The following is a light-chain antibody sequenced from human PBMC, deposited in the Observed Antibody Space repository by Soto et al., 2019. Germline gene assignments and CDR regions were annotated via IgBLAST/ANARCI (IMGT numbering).Light chain of an antibody. Sequence: QSVLTQPASVSGPPGQSITISCTGTSSDVGGYNFVSWYQQQPGKAPKLMVYEVTNRPSGVSYRFSGSKSGNTASLTISGLQAEDEADYFCSSYTGSGTLIFGGGTKVTVL. V-gene: IGLV2-14*01. CDR3: SSYTGSGTLI. J-gene: IGLJ2*01. CDR2: EVT. CDR1: SSDVGGYNF.